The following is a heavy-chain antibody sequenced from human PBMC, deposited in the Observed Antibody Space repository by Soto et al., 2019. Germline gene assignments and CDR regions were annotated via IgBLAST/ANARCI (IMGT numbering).Heavy chain of an antibody. V-gene: IGHV1-18*01. Sequence: QIQLMQSGGDVKTPGASLKVSCTTSRYTFTSHGIAWVRQAPGQGLEWMGWISTCNGKTDYAQKFQGRVTMTANTFTSTVHGELRSLRADSTGVHYCARLLAEGASFREDAFDVWGPGTKVTVSS. D-gene: IGHD3-9*01. CDR1: RYTFTSHG. CDR3: ARLLAEGASFREDAFDV. J-gene: IGHJ3*01. CDR2: ISTCNGKT.